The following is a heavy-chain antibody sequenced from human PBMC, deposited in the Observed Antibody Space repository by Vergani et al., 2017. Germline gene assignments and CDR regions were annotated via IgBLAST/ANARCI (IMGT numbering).Heavy chain of an antibody. J-gene: IGHJ1*01. Sequence: QVQLVQSGAEVKKPGSSVKVSCKASGGTFSSYTISWVRQAPGQGLEWMGRIIPILGIANYAQKFQGRVTITADKSTSTAYMELSSLRSGDTAVYYCARAKYSSSTSCYSEYFQHWGQGTLVTVSS. D-gene: IGHD2-2*01. CDR2: IIPILGIA. V-gene: IGHV1-69*04. CDR3: ARAKYSSSTSCYSEYFQH. CDR1: GGTFSSYT.